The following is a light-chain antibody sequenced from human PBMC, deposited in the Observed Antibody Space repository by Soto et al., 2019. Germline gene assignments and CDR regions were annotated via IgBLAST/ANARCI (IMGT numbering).Light chain of an antibody. V-gene: IGLV2-14*01. CDR2: EVS. Sequence: QSVLTQPPSASGSLGQSVTISCTGTSSDIGTYDYVSWYQQHPGRAPKLIIYEVSNRPSGVSNRFSGSKSGNTASLTISGLQAEDEGDYHCASYSSSYAPYVFGTGTKLTVL. CDR1: SSDIGTYDY. CDR3: ASYSSSYAPYV. J-gene: IGLJ1*01.